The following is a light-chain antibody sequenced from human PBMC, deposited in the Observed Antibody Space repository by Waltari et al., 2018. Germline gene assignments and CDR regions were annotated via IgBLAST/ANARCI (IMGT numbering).Light chain of an antibody. J-gene: IGKJ4*01. CDR2: KAS. CDR1: QSISNW. V-gene: IGKV1-5*03. Sequence: DIQMTQSPSTLSASVGDRFHLTCRASQSISNWLAWYQRKPGKAPKLLIYKASTLESGVPSRFSGSGSGTEFTLTISSLQPDDFATYYCQQYNSYSLLTFGGGTKVEIK. CDR3: QQYNSYSLLT.